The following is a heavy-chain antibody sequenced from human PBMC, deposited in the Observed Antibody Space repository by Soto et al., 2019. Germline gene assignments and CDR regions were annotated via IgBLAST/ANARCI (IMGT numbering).Heavy chain of an antibody. CDR3: AGQTFTIAAASYGRSNWFDP. V-gene: IGHV4-39*01. J-gene: IGHJ5*02. Sequence: SETLSLTCTVSGGSITSSSHFWGWVRQPPGKGLDWIGTIYFTGNTYYTPSLKSRLTMSIDTSKNEFSLRLNSVTAADTAVYYCAGQTFTIAAASYGRSNWFDPWGPGTLVTVSS. D-gene: IGHD6-25*01. CDR1: GGSITSSSHF. CDR2: IYFTGNT.